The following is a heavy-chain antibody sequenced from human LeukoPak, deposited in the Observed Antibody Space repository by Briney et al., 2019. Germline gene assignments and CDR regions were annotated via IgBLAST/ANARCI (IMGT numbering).Heavy chain of an antibody. Sequence: PGGSLRLSCAASGFTFDDYAMHWVRQAPGKGLEWVSGISWNSGSIGYADSVKGRFTISRDNAKNSLYLQMNSLRAEDTAVYYCARPLEGDNSGYRPCDYWGQGTLVTVSS. V-gene: IGHV3-9*01. CDR1: GFTFDDYA. CDR3: ARPLEGDNSGYRPCDY. CDR2: ISWNSGSI. D-gene: IGHD3-22*01. J-gene: IGHJ4*02.